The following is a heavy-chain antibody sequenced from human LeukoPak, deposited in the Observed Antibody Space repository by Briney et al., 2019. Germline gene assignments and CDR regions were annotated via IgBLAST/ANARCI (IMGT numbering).Heavy chain of an antibody. J-gene: IGHJ4*02. Sequence: PSETLSLTCTVSGGSISSYYWSWIRQPAGKGLEWIGRIYTSGGTNYNPSLKSRVTMSVDTSKNQFSLKLSSVTAADTAVYYCAREVIDYYDSSGYTTRLDCWGQGTLVTVSS. D-gene: IGHD3-22*01. CDR3: AREVIDYYDSSGYTTRLDC. CDR2: IYTSGGT. V-gene: IGHV4-4*07. CDR1: GGSISSYY.